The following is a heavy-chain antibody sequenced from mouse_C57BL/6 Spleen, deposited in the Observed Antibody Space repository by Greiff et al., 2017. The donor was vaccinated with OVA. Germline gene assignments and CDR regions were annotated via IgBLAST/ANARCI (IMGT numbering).Heavy chain of an antibody. CDR2: INPSNGGT. Sequence: QVQLQQPGTELVKPGASVKLSCKASGYTFTSYWMHWVKQRPGQGLEWIGNINPSNGGTNYNEKFQSKATLTVDKSSSTAYMQLSSLTSEDSAVYYCATPQPPSYYYGSSPYAMDYWGQGTSVTVSS. V-gene: IGHV1-53*01. J-gene: IGHJ4*01. D-gene: IGHD1-1*01. CDR1: GYTFTSYW. CDR3: ATPQPPSYYYGSSPYAMDY.